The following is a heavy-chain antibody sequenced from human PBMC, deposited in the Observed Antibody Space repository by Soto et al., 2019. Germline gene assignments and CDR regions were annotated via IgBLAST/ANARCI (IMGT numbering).Heavy chain of an antibody. CDR2: IYYSGST. Sequence: SSTXSLTCTFSVCSIISGCYYLSRIRQHPGKGLEWIGYIYYSGSTYYNPSLKSRVNISVDTSKNQFSLKLSSVTAADTAVYYCARDDYSGYDIKVGMEVWGQGPTVNVYS. J-gene: IGHJ6*01. D-gene: IGHD5-12*01. V-gene: IGHV4-31*03. CDR1: VCSIISGCYY. CDR3: ARDDYSGYDIKVGMEV.